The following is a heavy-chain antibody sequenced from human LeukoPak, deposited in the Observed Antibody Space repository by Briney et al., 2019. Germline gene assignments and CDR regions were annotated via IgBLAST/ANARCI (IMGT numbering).Heavy chain of an antibody. J-gene: IGHJ4*02. V-gene: IGHV1-24*01. CDR1: GYTLTELS. CDR3: ATDNTYYYDSSGYYLSY. CDR2: LDPEDGET. Sequence: ASVKVSCKVSGYTLTELSMHWVRQAPGKGLEWMGALDPEDGETIYAQKFQGRVTMTEDTSTDTAYMELSSLRSEDTAVYYCATDNTYYYDSSGYYLSYWGQGTLVTVSS. D-gene: IGHD3-22*01.